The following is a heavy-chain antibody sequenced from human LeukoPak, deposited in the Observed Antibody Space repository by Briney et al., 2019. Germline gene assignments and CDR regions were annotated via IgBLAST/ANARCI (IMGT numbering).Heavy chain of an antibody. D-gene: IGHD4-23*01. CDR3: ARARLYGGNFGIDAFDI. Sequence: GGSLRLSCAASGFTFSSYAMSWVRQAPGKGLEWVSAISGSGGSTYYADSVKGRFTISRDNSKNTLYLQMNSLRAEDTAVYYCARARLYGGNFGIDAFDIWGQGTMVTVSS. J-gene: IGHJ3*02. V-gene: IGHV3-23*01. CDR2: ISGSGGST. CDR1: GFTFSSYA.